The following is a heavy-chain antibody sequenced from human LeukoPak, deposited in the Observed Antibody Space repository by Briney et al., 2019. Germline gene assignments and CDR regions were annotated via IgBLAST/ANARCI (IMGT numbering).Heavy chain of an antibody. J-gene: IGHJ4*02. CDR2: INSDGSST. D-gene: IGHD2-15*01. V-gene: IGHV3-74*01. CDR3: ARGYIGYCSGGSCYPLGY. CDR1: GFTFSSYW. Sequence: GGSLRLSCAASGFTFSSYWMHWVRQAPGKGLVWVSRINSDGSSTSYADSVKGRFTISRDNAKNTLYLQMNSLRAEDTAVYYCARGYIGYCSGGSCYPLGYWGQGTLVTVSS.